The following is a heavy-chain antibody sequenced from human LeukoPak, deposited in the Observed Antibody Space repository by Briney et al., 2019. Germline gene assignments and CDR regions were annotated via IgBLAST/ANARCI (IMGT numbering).Heavy chain of an antibody. D-gene: IGHD6-13*01. Sequence: PSETLPLTCTVSGGSISGYYWNWVRQPPGKGLEWIGYIYYSGSTKYNPSLKSRVTISVDTSKNQFSLKLSSVTAADTAVYYCARRGYASSWSFDYWGQGTLVTVSS. CDR3: ARRGYASSWSFDY. CDR2: IYYSGST. CDR1: GGSISGYY. V-gene: IGHV4-59*08. J-gene: IGHJ4*02.